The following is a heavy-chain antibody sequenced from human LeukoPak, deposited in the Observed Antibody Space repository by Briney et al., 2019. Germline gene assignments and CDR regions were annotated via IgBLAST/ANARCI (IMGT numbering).Heavy chain of an antibody. CDR2: ISAYNGNT. J-gene: IGHJ6*02. CDR1: GYTFTSYG. V-gene: IGHV1-18*01. D-gene: IGHD2-15*01. CDR3: ARESDRYYYYYGMDV. Sequence: ASMKVSCKASGYTFTSYGISWVRQAPGQGLEWMGWISAYNGNTNYAQKLQGRVTMTTDTSTSTAYMELRSLRSDDTAVYYCARESDRYYYYYGMDVWGQGTTVTVSS.